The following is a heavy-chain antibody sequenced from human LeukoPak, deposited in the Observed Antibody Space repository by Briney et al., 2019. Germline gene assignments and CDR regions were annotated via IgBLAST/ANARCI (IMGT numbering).Heavy chain of an antibody. CDR1: GFTFRTHS. CDR3: ARDLRGSPPYFLYYMDV. CDR2: ISGSSDDI. Sequence: PGGSLRLSCAASGFTFRTHSMSWVRQAPGKGLEGVSFISGSSDDIYYADSVKGRFTISRDNAKNSLFLQMNSLGVEDTAVYYCARDLRGSPPYFLYYMDVWGKGTTVTVSS. J-gene: IGHJ6*03. D-gene: IGHD2/OR15-2a*01. V-gene: IGHV3-21*06.